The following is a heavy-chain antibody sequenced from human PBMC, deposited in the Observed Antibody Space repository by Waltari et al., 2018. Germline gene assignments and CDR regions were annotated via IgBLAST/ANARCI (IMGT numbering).Heavy chain of an antibody. D-gene: IGHD3-9*01. CDR2: IKPDGSST. Sequence: EVQLVESGGGLLQPGGSLRLSCAASGFTFSHYWRHWVRQPPGKGLVWVSRIKPDGSSTSDAESVKRRFTISRDNAKNTLYMQMNSLRAEDTAVYYCTTDLTGYSDYWGQGPLVTVSS. V-gene: IGHV3-74*01. CDR3: TTDLTGYSDY. J-gene: IGHJ4*02. CDR1: GFTFSHYW.